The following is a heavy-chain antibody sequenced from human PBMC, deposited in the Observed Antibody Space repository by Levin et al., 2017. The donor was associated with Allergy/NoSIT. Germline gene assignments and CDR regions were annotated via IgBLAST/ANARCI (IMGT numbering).Heavy chain of an antibody. V-gene: IGHV4-34*01. CDR1: DGSFGGFF. Sequence: SQTLSLTCAFSDGSFGGFFWSWIRQPPGKGLECIGEINHAGSTNYNPSLKSRVTISIDTSKRQFSLKLSSVTAADTAVYYCARRSFYSSSSGWNTWGQGTLVTVSS. CDR2: INHAGST. J-gene: IGHJ4*02. CDR3: ARRSFYSSSSGWNT. D-gene: IGHD6-6*01.